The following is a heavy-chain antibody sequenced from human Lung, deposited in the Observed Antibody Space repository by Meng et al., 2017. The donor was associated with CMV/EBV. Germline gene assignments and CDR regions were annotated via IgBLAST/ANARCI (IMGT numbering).Heavy chain of an antibody. Sequence: SCAASGFTFSSYSMNWVRQAPGKGLEWVSSISSSSSYIYYADSVKGRFTISRDNAKNSLYLQMNSLRAEDTAVYYCARDGRGSRATRYVDYFDYXGQGXLVTVSS. J-gene: IGHJ4*02. CDR3: ARDGRGSRATRYVDYFDY. D-gene: IGHD2-2*01. CDR1: GFTFSSYS. V-gene: IGHV3-21*01. CDR2: ISSSSSYI.